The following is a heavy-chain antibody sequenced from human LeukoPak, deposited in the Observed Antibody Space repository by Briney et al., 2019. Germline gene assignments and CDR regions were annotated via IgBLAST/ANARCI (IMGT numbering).Heavy chain of an antibody. Sequence: PGGSLRLSCVASGFTFSSYWMHWVRQAPGKGLVWVSRINGDGSSTTYADSVKGRFTISRDNAKNTLYLQMNSLRAEDTAVYYCARDEGYYFDYWGQGTLVTVSS. CDR1: GFTFSSYW. CDR2: INGDGSST. J-gene: IGHJ4*02. V-gene: IGHV3-74*01. CDR3: ARDEGYYFDY.